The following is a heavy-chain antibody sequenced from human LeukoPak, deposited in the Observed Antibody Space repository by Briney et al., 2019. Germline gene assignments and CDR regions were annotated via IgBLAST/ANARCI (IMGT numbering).Heavy chain of an antibody. Sequence: GGSLRLSCVASGFTFSTYWMHWVRQAPGKGLLWVSRLSGDGSSTAYADSLKGRFTISRDNSKSTLYLQMNSLRADDTAVYYCAKGVYSWNDGEGYFDYWGQGTLVTVSS. V-gene: IGHV3-74*03. D-gene: IGHD1-1*01. CDR1: GFTFSTYW. CDR3: AKGVYSWNDGEGYFDY. CDR2: LSGDGSST. J-gene: IGHJ4*02.